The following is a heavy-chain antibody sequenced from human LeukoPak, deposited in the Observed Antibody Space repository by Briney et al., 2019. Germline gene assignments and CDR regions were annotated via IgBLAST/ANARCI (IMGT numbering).Heavy chain of an antibody. Sequence: GGSLRLSCAASGFTFDDYGMSWVRQAPGKGLEWVSGINWNGGSTGYADSVKGRFTISRNNAKNSLYLQMNSLRAEDTALYYCARGTLKAAATDFDYWGQGTLVTVSS. V-gene: IGHV3-20*04. D-gene: IGHD6-13*01. CDR2: INWNGGST. CDR3: ARGTLKAAATDFDY. CDR1: GFTFDDYG. J-gene: IGHJ4*02.